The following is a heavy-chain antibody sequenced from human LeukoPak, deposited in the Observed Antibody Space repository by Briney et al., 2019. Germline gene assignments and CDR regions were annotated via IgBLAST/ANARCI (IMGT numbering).Heavy chain of an antibody. D-gene: IGHD4-17*01. CDR3: ARGYDYGDYVGDFDY. CDR1: GYTFTSYP. J-gene: IGHJ4*02. Sequence: ASVKVSCKASGYTFTSYPISWVRQAPGQGLEWMGWITTYNGNTNYSQKLQGRVTMATDTSPRTAYMDLRGLRSDDTAVYYCARGYDYGDYVGDFDYWGQGTLVTVSS. CDR2: ITTYNGNT. V-gene: IGHV1-18*01.